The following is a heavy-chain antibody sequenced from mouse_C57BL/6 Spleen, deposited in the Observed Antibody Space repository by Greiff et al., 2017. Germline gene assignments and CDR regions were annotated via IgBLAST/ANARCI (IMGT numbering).Heavy chain of an antibody. J-gene: IGHJ4*01. CDR2: INPNNGGT. D-gene: IGHD1-1*01. CDR3: ARLNYGRSYGYAMDY. CDR1: GYTFTDYN. V-gene: IGHV1-18*01. Sequence: EVQLQQSGPELVKPGASVKIPCKASGYTFTDYNMDWVKQNHGKSLEWIGDINPNNGGTIYNQKFKGKATLTVDKSSSTAYMELRSLTSEDTAVYYCARLNYGRSYGYAMDYWGQGTSVTVSS.